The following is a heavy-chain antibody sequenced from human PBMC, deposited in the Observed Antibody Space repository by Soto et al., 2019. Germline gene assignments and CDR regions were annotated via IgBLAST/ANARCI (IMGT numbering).Heavy chain of an antibody. CDR3: ARKPLGVTGLFVDY. D-gene: IGHD2-8*02. Sequence: GGSLRLSCVASGLTFNIFAFHWVRQAPGKGLEWLSVISYDGREIHYSESVKGRFTISRDSSTNTVHLEMNSLRYEDTAVYYLARKPLGVTGLFVDYWGQGTLVTVSS. CDR1: GLTFNIFA. V-gene: IGHV3-30-3*01. CDR2: ISYDGREI. J-gene: IGHJ4*03.